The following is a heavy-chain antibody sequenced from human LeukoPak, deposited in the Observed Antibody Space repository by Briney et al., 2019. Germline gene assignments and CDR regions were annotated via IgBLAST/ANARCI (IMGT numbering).Heavy chain of an antibody. Sequence: GASVKVSCKASGYTFTAYYMHWVRQAPGQGPEWMGWINPNTGGTNYAQKFQGRVTMTRNTSISTAYMELSSLRSEDTAVYYCATGSTIYYDSMSGTVLFRPENWFDPWGQGTLVTVSS. CDR2: INPNTGGT. CDR1: GYTFTAYY. CDR3: ATGSTIYYDSMSGTVLFRPENWFDP. V-gene: IGHV1-2*02. D-gene: IGHD3-22*01. J-gene: IGHJ5*02.